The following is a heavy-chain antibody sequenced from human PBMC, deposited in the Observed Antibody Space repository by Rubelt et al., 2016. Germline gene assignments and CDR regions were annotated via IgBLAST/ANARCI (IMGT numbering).Heavy chain of an antibody. J-gene: IGHJ4*02. Sequence: QLQLQESGPGLVKPSETLSLTCTVSGGSISSSSYYWGWIRQPPGKGLEWIGRIYYSGGTYYNPSLSGRVTISVETCKNQFSLKLSSVTAADTAVDYCARLDSSGWYDYGGQGTLVTVAS. CDR1: GGSISSSSYY. CDR2: IYYSGGT. CDR3: ARLDSSGWYDY. V-gene: IGHV4-39*01. D-gene: IGHD6-19*01.